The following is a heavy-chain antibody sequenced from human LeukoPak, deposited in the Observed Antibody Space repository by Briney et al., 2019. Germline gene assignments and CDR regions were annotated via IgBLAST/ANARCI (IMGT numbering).Heavy chain of an antibody. V-gene: IGHV3-21*06. D-gene: IGHD3-3*01. Sequence: GGSLRLSCAVSGFTFSTYSMNWVRQAPGKGLEWVSSLSSGGSYIYYADSMKGRFTISRDNAKNSLFLQMNSLRAEDTAVYYCARGRTDFWSVYYPQGFDIWGQGTMVTVSS. CDR3: ARGRTDFWSVYYPQGFDI. CDR2: LSSGGSYI. J-gene: IGHJ3*02. CDR1: GFTFSTYS.